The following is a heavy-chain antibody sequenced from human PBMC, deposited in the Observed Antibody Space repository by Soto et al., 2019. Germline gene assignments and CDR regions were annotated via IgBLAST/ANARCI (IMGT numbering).Heavy chain of an antibody. CDR2: ISGRGDNT. CDR3: AKVGTTVTSYYYYYMDV. J-gene: IGHJ6*03. D-gene: IGHD4-17*01. CDR1: GFTFSTYV. Sequence: GGSLRLSCAASGFTFSTYVMSWVRQAPGRGLEWVSGISGRGDNTYYADSVKGRFTISRDNSKATLSLQMNSLRAEDTAVYYCAKVGTTVTSYYYYYMDVWGKGTTVTVSS. V-gene: IGHV3-23*01.